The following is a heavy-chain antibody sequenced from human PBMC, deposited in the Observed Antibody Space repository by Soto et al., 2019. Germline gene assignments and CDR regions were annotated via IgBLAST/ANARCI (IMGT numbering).Heavy chain of an antibody. Sequence: GGSLRVSCAAAGFTFSRYAMSWVRQAPGKGLEWVSAISGSGGTTYYADSVKGRFTFSRDNSKNTLYLQMISLRAEDTAVYYCASGGSSLNFDSWGQGTLVTVSS. D-gene: IGHD6-6*01. CDR3: ASGGSSLNFDS. CDR1: GFTFSRYA. CDR2: ISGSGGTT. V-gene: IGHV3-23*01. J-gene: IGHJ4*02.